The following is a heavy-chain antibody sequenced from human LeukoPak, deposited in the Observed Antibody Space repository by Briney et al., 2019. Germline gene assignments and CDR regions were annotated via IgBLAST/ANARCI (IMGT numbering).Heavy chain of an antibody. Sequence: SQTLSLTCTVSGGSISSGGYYWSWIRQHPGKGLEWIGYIYYSGSTYYNPSLKSRVTISVDTSKNQFSLKLSPVTAPDTAVYHCGRGHSSSSLDYWGQGTLVTVSS. D-gene: IGHD6-6*01. CDR2: IYYSGST. CDR1: GGSISSGGYY. V-gene: IGHV4-31*03. CDR3: GRGHSSSSLDY. J-gene: IGHJ4*02.